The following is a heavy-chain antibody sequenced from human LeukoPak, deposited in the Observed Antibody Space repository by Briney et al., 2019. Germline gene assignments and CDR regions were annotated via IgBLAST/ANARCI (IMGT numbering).Heavy chain of an antibody. CDR3: ARAEVMITFGGVIVSSYFDY. D-gene: IGHD3-16*02. Sequence: SQTLSLTCTVSGGSISSGSYYWSWIRQPAGKGLEWIGRIYTSGSTNYNPSLKSRVTISVDTSKNQFSLKLSSVTAADTAVYYCARAEVMITFGGVIVSSYFDYWGQGTLVTVSS. CDR2: IYTSGST. CDR1: GGSISSGSYY. V-gene: IGHV4-61*02. J-gene: IGHJ4*02.